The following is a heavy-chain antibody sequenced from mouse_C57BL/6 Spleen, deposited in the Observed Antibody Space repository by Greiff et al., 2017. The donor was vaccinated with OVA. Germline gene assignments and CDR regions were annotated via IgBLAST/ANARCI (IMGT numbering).Heavy chain of an antibody. CDR2: ISDGGSYT. Sequence: EVMLVESGGGLVKPGGSLKLSCAASGFTFSSYAMSWVRQTPEKRLEWVATISDGGSYTYYPDNVKGRFTISRDNAKNNLYLQMSHLKSEDTAMYYCARDASYYYGSSLFAYWGQGTLVTVSA. CDR3: ARDASYYYGSSLFAY. D-gene: IGHD1-1*01. CDR1: GFTFSSYA. J-gene: IGHJ3*01. V-gene: IGHV5-4*01.